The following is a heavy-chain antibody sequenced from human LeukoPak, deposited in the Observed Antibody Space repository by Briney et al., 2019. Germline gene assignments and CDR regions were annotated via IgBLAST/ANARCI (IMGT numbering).Heavy chain of an antibody. V-gene: IGHV3-23*01. CDR2: ISGGGST. J-gene: IGHJ4*02. CDR3: ARGKSIVGATRAPYYFDY. Sequence: PGGSLRLSCAASGFTFSSYAMSWVRQAPGKGLEWVSAISGGGSTYYADSVKGRFTISRDNAKNSLYLQMNSLRAEDTAVYYCARGKSIVGATRAPYYFDYWGQGTLVTVSS. D-gene: IGHD1-26*01. CDR1: GFTFSSYA.